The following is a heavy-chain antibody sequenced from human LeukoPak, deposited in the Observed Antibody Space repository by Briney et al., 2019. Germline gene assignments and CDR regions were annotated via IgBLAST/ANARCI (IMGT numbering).Heavy chain of an antibody. CDR2: ISPYNGNT. Sequence: VASVKVSCKASGYTFTSYGVSWVRQAPGQGLEWMGWISPYNGNTNYAQKFQGRVTMTTDTSTNTAYMELRSLRSDDTAVYYCARGFPSRRNYDSSGYYSYYFDYWGQGTLVTVSS. CDR1: GYTFTSYG. D-gene: IGHD3-22*01. J-gene: IGHJ4*02. V-gene: IGHV1-18*01. CDR3: ARGFPSRRNYDSSGYYSYYFDY.